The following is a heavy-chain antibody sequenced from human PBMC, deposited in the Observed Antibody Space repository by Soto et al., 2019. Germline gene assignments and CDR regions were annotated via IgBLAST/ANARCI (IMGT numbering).Heavy chain of an antibody. D-gene: IGHD3-10*01. CDR3: ARDSGWPILNFDN. J-gene: IGHJ4*02. V-gene: IGHV3-30*03. CDR1: DFDFSSSG. CDR2: SSYDGRET. Sequence: GGSLRLSCAASDFDFSSSGIHWVRQAPGKGLEWVAASSYDGRETFYADSAKGRFTVSKEMSKNTAFLQMNALRHEDTAVYFCARDSGWPILNFDNWGQGTPVTVS.